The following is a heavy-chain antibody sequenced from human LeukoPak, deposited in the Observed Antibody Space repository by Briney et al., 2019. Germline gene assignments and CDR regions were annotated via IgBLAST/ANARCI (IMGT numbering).Heavy chain of an antibody. J-gene: IGHJ3*02. D-gene: IGHD5-18*01. Sequence: SETLSLTCSVSGGSIKGGGFFWNWVRQHPGKGLEWIGHIYYSGSTSYNPSVKSRVTISVDTSKNQFSLKLTSVTAADTAMYYCARDHGRSYNYGSDALDISGQGTLVIVSA. V-gene: IGHV4-31*03. CDR1: GGSIKGGGFF. CDR2: IYYSGST. CDR3: ARDHGRSYNYGSDALDI.